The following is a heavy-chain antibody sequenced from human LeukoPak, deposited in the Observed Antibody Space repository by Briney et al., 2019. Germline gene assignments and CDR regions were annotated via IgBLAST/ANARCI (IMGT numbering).Heavy chain of an antibody. CDR3: VQSTAWYRSSWYLMY. V-gene: IGHV3-23*01. J-gene: IGHJ4*02. Sequence: PGGSLRLPCAASGLTFKKYAMNWVRQVPGKGLEWVSGISGSGDSTYYADSVKGRFIISRDNSKNTLYLQMNSLRADDSAIYYCVQSTAWYRSSWYLMYWGQGILVTVSS. CDR1: GLTFKKYA. CDR2: ISGSGDST. D-gene: IGHD6-13*01.